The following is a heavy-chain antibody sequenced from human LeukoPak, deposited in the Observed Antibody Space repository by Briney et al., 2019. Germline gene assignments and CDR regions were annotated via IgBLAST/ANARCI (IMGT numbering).Heavy chain of an antibody. CDR2: ISHSGGST. D-gene: IGHD2-15*01. J-gene: IGHJ3*02. CDR1: GFTLPTYA. V-gene: IGHV3-23*01. CDR3: ARGPYCGGGTCYTLGAFDI. Sequence: GGSLRLSCAASGFTLPTYAMTWVRQAPGKGLEWVSGISHSGGSTYYADSVKGRFNISRDNSRNTVYLQMNSLRAEDSAVYHCARGPYCGGGTCYTLGAFDIWGQGTLASVSS.